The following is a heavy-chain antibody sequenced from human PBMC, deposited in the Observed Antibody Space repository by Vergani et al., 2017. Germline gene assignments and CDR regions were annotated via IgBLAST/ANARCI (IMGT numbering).Heavy chain of an antibody. CDR1: GYTFTDYF. J-gene: IGHJ4*02. CDR2: INPNSGGT. Sequence: QVQLVQSGAAVKKPGASVKVSCKASGYTFTDYFMHWVRQAPGQGFEWMGWINPNSGGTNYAQKFQGRVTMTRDTSISTAYMELSNLRSDDTAVYYCARVVTSSNRDYFDYWGQGTLVTVSS. CDR3: ARVVTSSNRDYFDY. D-gene: IGHD2-2*01. V-gene: IGHV1-2*02.